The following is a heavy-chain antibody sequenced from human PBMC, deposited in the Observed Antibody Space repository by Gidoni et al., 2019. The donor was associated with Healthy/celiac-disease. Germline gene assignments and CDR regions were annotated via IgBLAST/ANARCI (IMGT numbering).Heavy chain of an antibody. CDR2: IRSKANSYAT. Sequence: EVQLVESGGGLVQPGGSLQLSCAASGFTFSGSAMHWVRQASGKGLEWVGRIRSKANSYATAYAASVKGRFTISRDDSKNTAYLQMNSLKTEDTAVYYCTRAPLRYFDWLLDWGQGTLVTVSS. D-gene: IGHD3-9*01. CDR3: TRAPLRYFDWLLD. V-gene: IGHV3-73*02. CDR1: GFTFSGSA. J-gene: IGHJ4*02.